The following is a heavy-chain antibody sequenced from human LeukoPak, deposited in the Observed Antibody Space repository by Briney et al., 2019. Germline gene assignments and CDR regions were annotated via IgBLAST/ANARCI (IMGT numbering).Heavy chain of an antibody. CDR2: IYYSGST. Sequence: SETLSLTCTVSGGSISSYYWSWIRQPPGKGLEWIGYIYYSGSTNYNPSLKSRVTISVDTSKNQFSLKLSSVTAADTAVYYCAGGLILETYNWFDPWGQGTLVTVSS. V-gene: IGHV4-59*01. J-gene: IGHJ5*02. CDR1: GGSISSYY. D-gene: IGHD3-3*01. CDR3: AGGLILETYNWFDP.